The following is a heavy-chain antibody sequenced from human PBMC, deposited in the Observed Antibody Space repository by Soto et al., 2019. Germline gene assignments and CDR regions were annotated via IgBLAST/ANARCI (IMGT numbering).Heavy chain of an antibody. V-gene: IGHV4-34*01. D-gene: IGHD2-21*01. J-gene: IGHJ6*03. CDR1: GGSLSDYF. CDR3: ARGGISHWAYFYLIDV. Sequence: SETLSLTCVFSGGSLSDYFWSWIRQPPGMALEWIGEINHLGSINYNPSLKSRVTMSVDTSKNQFSLTLNSVTAADTATYYCARGGISHWAYFYLIDVWDRGSTVTGSS. CDR2: INHLGSI.